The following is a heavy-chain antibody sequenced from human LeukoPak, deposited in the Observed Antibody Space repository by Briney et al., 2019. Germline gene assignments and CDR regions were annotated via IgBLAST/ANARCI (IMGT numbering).Heavy chain of an antibody. CDR1: EYTLTELS. J-gene: IGHJ4*02. CDR2: FDPEDGET. Sequence: ASVKVSCKVSEYTLTELSMHWVRQAPGKGLEWMGGFDPEDGETIYAQKFQGRVTMTEDTSTDTAYMELSSLRSEDTAVYYCATAHGSGRYYSVVEDWGQGTLVTVSS. CDR3: ATAHGSGRYYSVVED. V-gene: IGHV1-24*01. D-gene: IGHD3-10*01.